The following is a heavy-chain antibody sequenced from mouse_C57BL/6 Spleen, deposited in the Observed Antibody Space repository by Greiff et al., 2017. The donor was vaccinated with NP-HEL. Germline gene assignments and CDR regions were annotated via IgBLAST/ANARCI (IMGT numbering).Heavy chain of an antibody. CDR2: ISNGGGST. J-gene: IGHJ3*01. D-gene: IGHD1-1*02. CDR3: ARHAATGAWFAY. CDR1: GFTFSDYY. V-gene: IGHV5-12*01. Sequence: DVQLVESGGGLVQPGGSLKLSCAASGFTFSDYYMYWVRQTPEKRLEWVAYISNGGGSTYYPDTVKGRFTISRDNAKNTLYLQMSRLKSEDTAMYYCARHAATGAWFAYWGQGTLVTVSA.